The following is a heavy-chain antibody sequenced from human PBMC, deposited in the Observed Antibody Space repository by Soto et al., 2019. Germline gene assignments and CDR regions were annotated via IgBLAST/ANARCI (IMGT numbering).Heavy chain of an antibody. CDR2: VFVNGAGTP. Sequence: QVQLQESGPGLVRPSETLSLTCSVSGSSFTGDYWSWIRQPTGKGLEWIGRVFVNGAGTPIYNSSLKNRVTMSVDSSIKQFSLKLTSVTAADPAVYYCARDLPPYDRSRQAAGAFEDWGQGILVAVSS. V-gene: IGHV4-4*07. J-gene: IGHJ4*02. CDR3: ARDLPPYDRSRQAAGAFED. CDR1: GSSFTGDY. D-gene: IGHD3-22*01.